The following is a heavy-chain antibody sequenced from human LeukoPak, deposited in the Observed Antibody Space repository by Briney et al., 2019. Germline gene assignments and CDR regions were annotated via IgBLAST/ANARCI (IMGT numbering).Heavy chain of an antibody. CDR3: ARGANTHDYVWGSYRYTSAGRGSPSFDY. Sequence: PSETLSLTCAVYGGSFSGYYWSWIRQPPGKGLEWIGEINHSGSTNYNPSLKSRVTISVDTSKNQFSLKLSSVTAADTAVYYCARGANTHDYVWGSYRYTSAGRGSPSFDYWGQGTLVTVSS. CDR1: GGSFSGYY. V-gene: IGHV4-34*01. J-gene: IGHJ4*02. D-gene: IGHD3-16*02. CDR2: INHSGST.